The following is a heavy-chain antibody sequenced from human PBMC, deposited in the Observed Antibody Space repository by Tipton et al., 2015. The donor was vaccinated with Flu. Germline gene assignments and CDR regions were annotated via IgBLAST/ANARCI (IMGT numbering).Heavy chain of an antibody. CDR3: ARRDYSNYVSEPKNWFDP. D-gene: IGHD4-11*01. J-gene: IGHJ5*02. Sequence: TLSLTCDVSGYSISSGYYWGWIRQFPGKGLEWIGTVSRTGSTIYNPSLMSRVTISIDTSKNQFSLKMKSVTATDMAVYYCARRDYSNYVSEPKNWFDPWGQGTLVTVSP. V-gene: IGHV4-38-2*01. CDR2: VSRTGST. CDR1: GYSISSGYY.